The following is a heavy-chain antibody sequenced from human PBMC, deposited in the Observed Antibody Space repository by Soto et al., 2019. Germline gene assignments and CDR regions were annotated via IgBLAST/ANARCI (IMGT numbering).Heavy chain of an antibody. D-gene: IGHD3-9*01. CDR2: IYYSGIT. J-gene: IGHJ6*02. CDR1: GGSISSYY. CDR3: AGAPVYYVILTGYRYYYYGMDV. Sequence: SETLSLTCTVSGGSISSYYWSWSRQPPGKGLEWIVYIYYSGITNYNPSLKSRVTISVYTSKNQFSLKLSSVTAADTAVYYYAGAPVYYVILTGYRYYYYGMDVWGQGTTVTVSS. V-gene: IGHV4-59*01.